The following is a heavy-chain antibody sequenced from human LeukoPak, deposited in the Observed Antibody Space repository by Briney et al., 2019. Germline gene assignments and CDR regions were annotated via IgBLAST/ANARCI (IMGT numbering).Heavy chain of an antibody. Sequence: SDTLSLTCAVYRGSFSGYYWSWIRQPPGNGLEWPGEINHSGSTNYNPSLKSRVTISVDTSKNQFSLKLGSVTAADTAVYYCARGSVNYCSSTSCSGAFDIWGQGTMVTVSS. CDR3: ARGSVNYCSSTSCSGAFDI. CDR2: INHSGST. CDR1: RGSFSGYY. V-gene: IGHV4-34*01. D-gene: IGHD2-2*01. J-gene: IGHJ3*02.